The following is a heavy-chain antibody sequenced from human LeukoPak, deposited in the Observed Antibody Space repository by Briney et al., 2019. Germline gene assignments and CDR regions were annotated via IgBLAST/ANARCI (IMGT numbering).Heavy chain of an antibody. J-gene: IGHJ4*02. CDR2: INPNSGGT. CDR3: ARDLGGQAGTVDY. CDR1: GNTFTGYY. V-gene: IGHV1-2*02. Sequence: ASVKVSCKASGNTFTGYYMHWVRQAPGQGLEWMGWINPNSGGTNYAQKFQGRVTMTRDTSISTAYMELSRLRSDDTAVYYCARDLGGQAGTVDYWGQGTLVTVSP. D-gene: IGHD6-13*01.